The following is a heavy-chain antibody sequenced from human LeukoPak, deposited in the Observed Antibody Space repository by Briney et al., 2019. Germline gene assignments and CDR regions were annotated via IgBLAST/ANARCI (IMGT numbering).Heavy chain of an antibody. CDR1: GGSFSGYY. CDR3: ARDSSYGSGSYYERYYGMDV. V-gene: IGHV4-34*01. CDR2: INHSGST. J-gene: IGHJ6*02. Sequence: SETLSLTCAVYGGSFSGYYWSRIRQPPGKGLEWIGEINHSGSTNYNPSLKSRVTISVDTSKNQFSLKLSSVTAADTAVYYCARDSSYGSGSYYERYYGMDVWGQGTTVTVSS. D-gene: IGHD3-10*01.